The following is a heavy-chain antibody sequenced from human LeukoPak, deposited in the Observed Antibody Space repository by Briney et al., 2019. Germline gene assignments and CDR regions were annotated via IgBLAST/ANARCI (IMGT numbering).Heavy chain of an antibody. CDR2: ISSSGSTI. Sequence: GGSLRLSCAASGFTFSRYWMSWVRQAPGKGLEWVSYISSSGSTIYYADSVKGRFTISRDNAKNSLYLQMNSLRAEDTAVYYCAREGATHDAFDIWGQGTMVTVSS. J-gene: IGHJ3*02. D-gene: IGHD1-26*01. V-gene: IGHV3-48*04. CDR1: GFTFSRYW. CDR3: AREGATHDAFDI.